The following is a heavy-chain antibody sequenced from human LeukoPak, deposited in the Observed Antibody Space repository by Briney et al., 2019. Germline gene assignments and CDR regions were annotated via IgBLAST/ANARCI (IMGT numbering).Heavy chain of an antibody. CDR3: ARGSGEQQLVFFVGTYWFDP. CDR1: GFTFSDYY. V-gene: IGHV3-11*04. Sequence: KPGGSLRLSCAASGFTFSDYYMSWIRQAPGKGLEWVSYISSSGSTIYYADSVKGRFTISRDNAKNSLYLQMNSLRAEDTAVYYCARGSGEQQLVFFVGTYWFDPWGQGTLVTVPS. CDR2: ISSSGSTI. J-gene: IGHJ5*02. D-gene: IGHD6-13*01.